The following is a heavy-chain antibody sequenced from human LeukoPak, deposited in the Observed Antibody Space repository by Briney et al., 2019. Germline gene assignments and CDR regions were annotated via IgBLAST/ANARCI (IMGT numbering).Heavy chain of an antibody. D-gene: IGHD6-19*01. V-gene: IGHV3-33*01. Sequence: PGGSLRLSCAASGITFSRYGMHWVRQAPGKGLEWVAAIQSDGSKEYYSESERGRFTISRDDSKSTVYLQLNSLRVEDTAVYYCARDLAVGVCEFWGQGTLVIVSS. CDR3: ARDLAVGVCEF. CDR2: IQSDGSKE. CDR1: GITFSRYG. J-gene: IGHJ4*02.